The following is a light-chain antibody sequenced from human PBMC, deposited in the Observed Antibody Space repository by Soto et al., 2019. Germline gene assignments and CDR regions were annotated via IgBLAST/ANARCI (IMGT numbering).Light chain of an antibody. CDR3: QQYNTHWT. J-gene: IGKJ1*01. V-gene: IGKV1-5*03. CDR1: QSISSW. CDR2: KAS. Sequence: DIQMSQSPSPLSASVVDRVTITCRASQSISSWLAWYQQKPGKAPKLLIYKASSLESGVPSRFSGSGSGTEFTLTISSLQPDDFATYYCQQYNTHWTFGQGTKVDIK.